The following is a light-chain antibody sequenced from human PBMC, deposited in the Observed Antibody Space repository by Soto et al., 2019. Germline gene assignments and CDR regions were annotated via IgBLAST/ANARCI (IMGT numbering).Light chain of an antibody. Sequence: DIQMTQSTSSLSRSVRDRVTITCRASQNIRNYLNWYQQKPGRAPKILIYAASSLQTGVPSRFRGTGSATHFTLSIRSLQPEDFATYYCQQSYRAVTFGQGTRLEI. CDR2: AAS. CDR3: QQSYRAVT. V-gene: IGKV1-39*01. CDR1: QNIRNY. J-gene: IGKJ5*01.